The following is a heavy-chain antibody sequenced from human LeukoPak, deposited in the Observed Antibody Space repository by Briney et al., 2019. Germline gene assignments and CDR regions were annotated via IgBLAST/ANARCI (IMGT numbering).Heavy chain of an antibody. J-gene: IGHJ4*02. CDR2: ISSSGGPI. V-gene: IGHV3-48*03. D-gene: IGHD5-18*01. CDR3: ARGFRDTAMFLDY. Sequence: GGSLRLSCVASGITFSSYEMNWVRQAPGRGLEWISCISSSGGPIYYADSVKGRFTISRDNAKNSLYLQMNSLRAEDTAVYYCARGFRDTAMFLDYWGQGTLVTVSS. CDR1: GITFSSYE.